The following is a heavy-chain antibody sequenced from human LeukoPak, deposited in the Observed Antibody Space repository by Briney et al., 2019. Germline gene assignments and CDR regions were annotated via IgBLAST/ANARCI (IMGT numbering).Heavy chain of an antibody. CDR1: GGSISSYY. CDR3: ARFLSSDGFDI. Sequence: SETLSLTCTVSGGSISSYYWSWIRQPPGKGLEWIGYIYYSGSTNCNPSLKSRVTISVDTSKNQFSLKLSSVTAADTAVYYCARFLSSDGFDIWGQGTMVTVSS. CDR2: IYYSGST. V-gene: IGHV4-59*01. J-gene: IGHJ3*02.